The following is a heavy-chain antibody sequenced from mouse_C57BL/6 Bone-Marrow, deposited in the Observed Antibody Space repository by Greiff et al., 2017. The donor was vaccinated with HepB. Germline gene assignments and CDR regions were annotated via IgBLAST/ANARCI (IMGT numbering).Heavy chain of an antibody. J-gene: IGHJ1*03. CDR1: GYSITSGYY. D-gene: IGHD2-5*01. CDR2: INYDGSN. CDR3: ASEAYYSNYPSYWYFDV. V-gene: IGHV3-6*01. Sequence: EVQRVESGPGLVKPSQSLSLSCSVTGYSITSGYYWNWIRQFPGNQLEWIVYINYDGSNNYNPSLKNRISITRDTSKNQFFLKLNSVTTEDTATYYCASEAYYSNYPSYWYFDVWGTGTTVTVSS.